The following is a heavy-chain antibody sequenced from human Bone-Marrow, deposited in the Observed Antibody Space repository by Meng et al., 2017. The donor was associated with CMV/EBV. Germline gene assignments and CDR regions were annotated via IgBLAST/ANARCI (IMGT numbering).Heavy chain of an antibody. V-gene: IGHV4-61*01. CDR3: ARGRGLYWYFDL. Sequence: SETLSLTCTVSGDSVSSGTYYWSWIRQPPGKGLEWIADIYYSGSTNHNPSLKSRVTISVDTSKNQFSLKLNSVPAADTAVYYCARGRGLYWYFDLWGRGTLVTVSS. CDR2: IYYSGST. D-gene: IGHD3-10*01. J-gene: IGHJ2*01. CDR1: GDSVSSGTYY.